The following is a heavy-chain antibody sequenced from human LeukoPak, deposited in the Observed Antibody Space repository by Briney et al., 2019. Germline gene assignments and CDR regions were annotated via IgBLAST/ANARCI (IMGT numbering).Heavy chain of an antibody. CDR2: IYYSGST. Sequence: SETLSLTCTVSGGSVSSYYWSWIRQPPGKGLEWIGYIYYSGSTNYNPSLKSRVTISVDTSKNQFSLKLSSVTAADTAVYYCARRGGYSSSWYHYWGQGTLVTVSS. J-gene: IGHJ4*02. V-gene: IGHV4-59*02. CDR3: ARRGGYSSSWYHY. D-gene: IGHD6-13*01. CDR1: GGSVSSYY.